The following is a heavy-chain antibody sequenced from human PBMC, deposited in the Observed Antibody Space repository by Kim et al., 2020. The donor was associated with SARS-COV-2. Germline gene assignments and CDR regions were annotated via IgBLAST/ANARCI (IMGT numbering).Heavy chain of an antibody. D-gene: IGHD5-18*01. V-gene: IGHV1-18*04. Sequence: ASVKVSCKASGYTFTSYGISWVRQAPGQGLEWMGWISAYNGNTNYAQKLQGRVTMTTDTSTSTAYMELRSLRSDDTAVYYCARDGQQLWLQGDAFDIWGQGTMVTVSS. J-gene: IGHJ3*02. CDR3: ARDGQQLWLQGDAFDI. CDR1: GYTFTSYG. CDR2: ISAYNGNT.